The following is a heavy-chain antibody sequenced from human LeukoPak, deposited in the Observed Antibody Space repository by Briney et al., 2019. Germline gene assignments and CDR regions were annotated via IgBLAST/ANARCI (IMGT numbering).Heavy chain of an antibody. J-gene: IGHJ4*02. D-gene: IGHD3-22*01. CDR1: GFTFSSYG. Sequence: GGALRLSCAASGFTFSSYGMHWVRQAPGKGLEWVAVIWYDGSNKYYADSVKGRFTISRDNSKNTLYLQMNSLRAEDTAVYYCARDRISGYYYFDYWGQGTLVTVSS. V-gene: IGHV3-33*01. CDR2: IWYDGSNK. CDR3: ARDRISGYYYFDY.